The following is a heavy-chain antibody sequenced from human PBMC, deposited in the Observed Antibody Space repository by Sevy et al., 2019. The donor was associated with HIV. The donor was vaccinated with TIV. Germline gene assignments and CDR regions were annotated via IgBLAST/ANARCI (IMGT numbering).Heavy chain of an antibody. CDR2: ISYDGSNK. J-gene: IGHJ4*02. CDR3: AKAGLRCELLRGDYFDY. D-gene: IGHD1-26*01. CDR1: GFTFSSYG. V-gene: IGHV3-30*18. Sequence: GGSLRLSCAASGFTFSSYGMHWVRQAPGKGLEWVAVISYDGSNKYSADSVKGRFTISRDNSKNTLYLQMNSLRAEDTAVYYCAKAGLRCELLRGDYFDYWGQGTLVTVSS.